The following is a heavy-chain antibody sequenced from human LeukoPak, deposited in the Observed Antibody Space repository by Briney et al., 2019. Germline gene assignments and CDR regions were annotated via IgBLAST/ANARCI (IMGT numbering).Heavy chain of an antibody. CDR3: ARLVSDYDSHIDY. D-gene: IGHD3-3*01. CDR1: GYTFTGYY. CDR2: INPNSGGT. V-gene: IGHV1-2*02. Sequence: GASVTVSCTASGYTFTGYYMHWVRQAPGQGLGWMGWINPNSGGTNYAQKFQGRVTMTRDTSISTAYMELSRLRSDDTAVYYCARLVSDYDSHIDYWGQGTLVTVSS. J-gene: IGHJ4*02.